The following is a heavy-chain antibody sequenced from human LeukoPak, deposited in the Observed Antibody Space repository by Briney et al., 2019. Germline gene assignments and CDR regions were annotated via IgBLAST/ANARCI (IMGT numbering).Heavy chain of an antibody. CDR3: ARGKYEFDY. V-gene: IGHV3-23*01. J-gene: IGHJ4*02. CDR2: ISASGDRT. D-gene: IGHD3-16*01. CDR1: GFTFSSYA. Sequence: PGGSLRLSCAASGFTFSSYAMSWVRQAPGRGLEWVSAISASGDRTYYADSVKGRFTISRDNSKNTLSLQMNSLRAEDTAVYHCARGKYEFDYWGQGTLVTVSS.